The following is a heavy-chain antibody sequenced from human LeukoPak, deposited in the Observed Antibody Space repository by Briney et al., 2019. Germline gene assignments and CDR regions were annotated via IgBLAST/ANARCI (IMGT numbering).Heavy chain of an antibody. CDR1: GYTFTSYY. D-gene: IGHD3-9*01. CDR2: INPSGRST. V-gene: IGHV1-46*01. J-gene: IGHJ4*02. CDR3: ARAPDNIFCDY. Sequence: ASVKVSCKASGYTFTSYYMHWVRQAPGQGLEWMGIINPSGRSTSYAQKFQGRVTMTRDTSASTVYMELSSLRSEDTAVYYCARAPDNIFCDYWGQGTLVTVSS.